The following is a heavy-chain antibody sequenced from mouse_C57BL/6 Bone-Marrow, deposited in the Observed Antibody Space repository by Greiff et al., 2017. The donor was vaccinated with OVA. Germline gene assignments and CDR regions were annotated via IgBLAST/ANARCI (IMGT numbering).Heavy chain of an antibody. CDR1: GFTFSSYA. J-gene: IGHJ4*01. CDR3: ARGLSYAMDY. D-gene: IGHD3-1*01. CDR2: ISDGGSYT. Sequence: EVQRVESGGGLVKPGGSLKLSCAASGFTFSSYAMSWVRQTPEKRLEWVATISDGGSYTYYPDNVKGRFTISRDNAKNNLYLQMSHLKSEDTAMYYCARGLSYAMDYWGQGTSVTVSS. V-gene: IGHV5-4*01.